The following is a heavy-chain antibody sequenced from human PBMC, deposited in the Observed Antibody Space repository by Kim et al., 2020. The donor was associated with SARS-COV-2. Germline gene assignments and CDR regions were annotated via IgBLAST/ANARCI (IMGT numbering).Heavy chain of an antibody. D-gene: IGHD5-18*01. J-gene: IGHJ4*02. CDR3: ASHVDTAMALDY. Sequence: YYADSVKGRFTISRDNSKNTLYLQMNSLRAEDTAVYYCASHVDTAMALDYWGQGTLVTVSS. V-gene: IGHV3-30*01.